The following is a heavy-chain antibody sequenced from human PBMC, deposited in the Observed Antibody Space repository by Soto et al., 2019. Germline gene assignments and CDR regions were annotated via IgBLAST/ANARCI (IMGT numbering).Heavy chain of an antibody. CDR3: ARGGRGSGGSYQITITFDC. CDR2: IWYDGSNK. V-gene: IGHV3-33*01. D-gene: IGHD2-15*01. Sequence: QVQLVESGGGVVQPGRSLRLSCAASGFTFSSYGMHWVRQAPGKGLEWVAVIWYDGSNKYYADSVKGRFTISRDNSKKTLYIQMNSLRAEDTAVYYCARGGRGSGGSYQITITFDCWGQGTLVTVSS. CDR1: GFTFSSYG. J-gene: IGHJ4*02.